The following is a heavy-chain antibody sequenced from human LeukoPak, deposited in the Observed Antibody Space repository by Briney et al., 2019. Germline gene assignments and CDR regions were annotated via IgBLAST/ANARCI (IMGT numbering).Heavy chain of an antibody. CDR1: GFSFTTYW. Sequence: PAGGSLRLSCGASGFSFTTYWMGWVRQAPGKGVEWVANIKQDGTEKYYVDSVKGRFTISRDNAKNSLYLQMNSLRVEDTAVYYCAKLAKYFYGSETYYFFEHWGQGTPVTASS. D-gene: IGHD3-10*01. V-gene: IGHV3-7*01. CDR3: AKLAKYFYGSETYYFFEH. J-gene: IGHJ4*02. CDR2: IKQDGTEK.